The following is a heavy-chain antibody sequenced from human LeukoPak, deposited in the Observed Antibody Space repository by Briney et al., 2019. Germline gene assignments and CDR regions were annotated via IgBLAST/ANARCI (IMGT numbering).Heavy chain of an antibody. D-gene: IGHD6-13*01. CDR3: ATEQLTAAGTVLDY. J-gene: IGHJ4*02. CDR2: ISYDGSNE. V-gene: IGHV3-30*04. CDR1: GLTFSSFA. Sequence: GGSLRLSCEASGLTFSSFAFHRVRQAPGKGLEWVAVISYDGSNEYYADSVKGRFTISRDNSKSTLFLQMNSLRAEDTAMYYCATEQLTAAGTVLDYWGQGTLVTVSS.